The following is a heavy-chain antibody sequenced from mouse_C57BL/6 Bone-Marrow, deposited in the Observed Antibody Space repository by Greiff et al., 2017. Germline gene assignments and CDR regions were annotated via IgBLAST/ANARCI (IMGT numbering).Heavy chain of an antibody. D-gene: IGHD1-1*01. CDR3: AKPRDYYGYAMDY. CDR2: IDPSDSDT. V-gene: IGHV1-69*01. CDR1: GYTFTSYW. Sequence: QVQLQQPGAELVMPGASVKLSCKASGYTFTSYWMHWVKQRPGQGLEWIGEIDPSDSDTNYNQKFKGKSTLTVDKSSSTAYMQLSSLTSADSAVYYCAKPRDYYGYAMDYWGQGTAVTVTS. J-gene: IGHJ4*01.